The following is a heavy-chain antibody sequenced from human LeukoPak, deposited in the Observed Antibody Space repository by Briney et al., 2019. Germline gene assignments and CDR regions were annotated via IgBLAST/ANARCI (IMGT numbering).Heavy chain of an antibody. CDR1: GGSISSGGYS. CDR3: ARAYYYDSSGYYSNWFDP. CDR2: IYHSGST. D-gene: IGHD3-22*01. J-gene: IGHJ5*02. Sequence: SQTLSLTCAVSGGSISSGGYSWSWIRQPPGKGLEWIGYIYHSGSTYYNPSLKSRVTISVDRSKNQFSLKLSSVTAADTAVYYCARAYYYDSSGYYSNWFDPWGREPWSPSPQ. V-gene: IGHV4-30-2*01.